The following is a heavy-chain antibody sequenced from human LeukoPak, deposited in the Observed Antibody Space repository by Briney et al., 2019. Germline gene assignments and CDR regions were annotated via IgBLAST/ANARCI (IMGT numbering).Heavy chain of an antibody. J-gene: IGHJ4*02. CDR2: ISSGGSTI. Sequence: GGSLRLSCAASGFTFSTYSMNWVRQAPGKGLEWVSYISSGGSTIYYADSVKGRFTISRDNSKNTLYLQRNSLRAEDTAVYYCAKEITGTRGYYFDYWGQGTLVTVSS. CDR3: AKEITGTRGYYFDY. D-gene: IGHD1-20*01. V-gene: IGHV3-48*01. CDR1: GFTFSTYS.